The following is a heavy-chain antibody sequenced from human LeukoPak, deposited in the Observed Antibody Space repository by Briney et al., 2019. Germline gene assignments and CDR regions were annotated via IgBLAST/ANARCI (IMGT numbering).Heavy chain of an antibody. CDR3: TRQVITAAGFDY. J-gene: IGHJ4*02. Sequence: PGGSLRLSCAASGFTFSGSAMHWVRQASGKGLEWVGRIRSKANSYATAYAASVKGRFTISRDDSKNTAYLQMNSLKTEDTAVYYCTRQVITAAGFDYWGQGTLATVSS. CDR1: GFTFSGSA. V-gene: IGHV3-73*01. CDR2: IRSKANSYAT. D-gene: IGHD3-22*01.